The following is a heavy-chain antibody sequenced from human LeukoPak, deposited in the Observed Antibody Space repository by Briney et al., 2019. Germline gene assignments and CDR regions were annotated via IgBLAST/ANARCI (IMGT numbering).Heavy chain of an antibody. J-gene: IGHJ5*02. CDR3: VKARLRSMANGWFDP. D-gene: IGHD5-12*01. V-gene: IGHV3-64D*06. CDR1: GFTFSSYA. Sequence: GGSLRLSCSASGFTFSSYAMHWVRQAPGKGLEYVSAISSNGGSTYYADSVNGRFTISRDNSKNTLYLQMSSLRAEDTAVYYCVKARLRSMANGWFDPWGQGTLVTVSS. CDR2: ISSNGGST.